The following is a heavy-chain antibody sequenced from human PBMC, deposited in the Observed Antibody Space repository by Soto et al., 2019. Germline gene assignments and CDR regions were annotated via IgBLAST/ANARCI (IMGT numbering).Heavy chain of an antibody. J-gene: IGHJ5*01. V-gene: IGHV4-39*02. Sequence: PSETLSLTCTVSGDSMTSSSYYWGWIRQPPGKGLEWIGSIYYSERTSYNSGSTYYSPSLKSRVTISGDTSKSQFSLKLSSVTAADTAVYYCATDPGGPPLNRFDSWGHGTLVTVSS. CDR1: GDSMTSSSYY. CDR2: IYYSERTSYNSGST. D-gene: IGHD3-16*01. CDR3: ATDPGGPPLNRFDS.